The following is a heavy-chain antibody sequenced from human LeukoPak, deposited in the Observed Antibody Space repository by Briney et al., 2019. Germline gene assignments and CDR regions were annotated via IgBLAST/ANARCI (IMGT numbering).Heavy chain of an antibody. CDR2: INPSGGST. CDR3: ARVESDYYGMDV. J-gene: IGHJ6*02. Sequence: ASVTVSCTASGYTFTSYYMHWVRQAPGQGLEWMGIINPSGGSTSYAQKFQGRVTMTRDTSTSTVYMELSSLRSEDTAVYYCARVESDYYGMDVWGQGTTVTVSS. CDR1: GYTFTSYY. D-gene: IGHD5-24*01. V-gene: IGHV1-46*01.